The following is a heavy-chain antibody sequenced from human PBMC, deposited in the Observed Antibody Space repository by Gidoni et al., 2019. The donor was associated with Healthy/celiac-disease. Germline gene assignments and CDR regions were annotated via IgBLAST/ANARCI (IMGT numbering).Heavy chain of an antibody. D-gene: IGHD3-10*01. CDR3: ARDRLWFGETDFDI. CDR1: GGAIRSGGYY. Sequence: QVQLQESGSGLVKPSQTLSLTCTVSGGAIRSGGYYWSWIRQHRGKGLEWIGYIYYSGSTYYNPSLKSRVTISVDTSKNQFSLKLSSVTAADTAVYYCARDRLWFGETDFDIWGQGTMVTVSS. CDR2: IYYSGST. V-gene: IGHV4-31*03. J-gene: IGHJ3*02.